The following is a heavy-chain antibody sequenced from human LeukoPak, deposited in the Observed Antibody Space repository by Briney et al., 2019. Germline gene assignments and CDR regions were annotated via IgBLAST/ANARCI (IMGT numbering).Heavy chain of an antibody. CDR1: GFIPSARA. CDR3: AKDRYYTSGWPYYYAMDV. V-gene: IGHV3-23*01. J-gene: IGHJ6*02. CDR2: ITARGDST. D-gene: IGHD2-8*01. Sequence: GGSLRLSCVASGFIPSARAMTWVRTAPGKGVEWVSYITARGDSTHYADSVKGRFIISRDSTKNTLYLQMNSLRAEDTAVYDCAKDRYYTSGWPYYYAMDVWGQGTTVTVSS.